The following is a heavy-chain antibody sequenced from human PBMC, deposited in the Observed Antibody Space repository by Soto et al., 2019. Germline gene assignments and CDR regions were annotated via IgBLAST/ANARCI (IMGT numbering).Heavy chain of an antibody. J-gene: IGHJ6*03. CDR2: INHSGST. V-gene: IGHV4-34*01. CDR3: ARAYYVNYYMDV. D-gene: IGHD3-16*01. Sequence: PSDTLSLTCAVYGGSFSGYYWSWIRQPPGKGLEWIGEINHSGSTNYNPSLKSRVTISVDTSKNQFSLKLSSVTAADTAVYYCARAYYVNYYMDVWGKGTTVTVSS. CDR1: GGSFSGYY.